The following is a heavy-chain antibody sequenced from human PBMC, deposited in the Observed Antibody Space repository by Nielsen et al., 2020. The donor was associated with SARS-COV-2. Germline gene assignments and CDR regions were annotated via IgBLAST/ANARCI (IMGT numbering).Heavy chain of an antibody. D-gene: IGHD1-26*01. CDR1: GFTFSSYA. CDR3: AKDMSVVGARDAFDI. Sequence: GESLKISCAASGFTFSSYAMSWVRQAPGKGLEWVSAISGSDGSTYYADSVKGRFTISRDNSKNTLYLQMNSLRAEDTAVYYCAKDMSVVGARDAFDIWGQGTMVTVSS. CDR2: ISGSDGST. V-gene: IGHV3-23*01. J-gene: IGHJ3*02.